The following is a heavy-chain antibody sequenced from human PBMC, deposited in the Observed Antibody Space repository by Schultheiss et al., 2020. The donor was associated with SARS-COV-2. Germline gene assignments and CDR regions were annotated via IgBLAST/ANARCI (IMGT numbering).Heavy chain of an antibody. CDR3: AVWSGDY. CDR2: IREDGSEK. J-gene: IGHJ4*02. D-gene: IGHD3-10*01. Sequence: GGSLRLSCAASGFTVSSNYMSWVRQAPGKGLEWVANIREDGSEKYYVDSVKGRFTISRDNAKNSLYLQMNSLRAEDTAVYYCAVWSGDYWGQGTQVTVSS. V-gene: IGHV3-7*03. CDR1: GFTVSSNY.